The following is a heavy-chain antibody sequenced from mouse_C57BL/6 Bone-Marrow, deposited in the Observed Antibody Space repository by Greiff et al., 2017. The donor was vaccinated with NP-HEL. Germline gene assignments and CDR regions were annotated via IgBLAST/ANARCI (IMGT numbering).Heavy chain of an antibody. J-gene: IGHJ3*01. CDR2: ISNGGGST. Sequence: DVMLVESGGGLVQPGGSLKLSCAASGFTFSDYYMYWVRQTPEKRLEWVAYISNGGGSTYYPDTVKGRFTISRDNAKNTLYLQMSRLKSEDTAMYYCARLGFPYDYDAFAYWGQGTLVTVSA. CDR3: ARLGFPYDYDAFAY. CDR1: GFTFSDYY. D-gene: IGHD2-4*01. V-gene: IGHV5-12*01.